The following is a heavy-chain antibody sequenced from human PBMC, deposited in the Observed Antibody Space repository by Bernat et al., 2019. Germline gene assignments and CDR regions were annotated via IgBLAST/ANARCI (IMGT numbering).Heavy chain of an antibody. CDR2: IRSRAHSYAT. J-gene: IGHJ4*02. CDR3: SRRYCSGGICFSDY. V-gene: IGHV3-73*01. Sequence: EVQLVESGGGLVQPGGSLKLSCAASGFTFSGSGMHWVRQASGKGLEWVGRIRSRAHSYATEYAASGRGRFTISRDDSKNTAYLQMNSLKIEDTAVYYCSRRYCSGGICFSDYWGQGTLVTVSS. CDR1: GFTFSGSG. D-gene: IGHD2-15*01.